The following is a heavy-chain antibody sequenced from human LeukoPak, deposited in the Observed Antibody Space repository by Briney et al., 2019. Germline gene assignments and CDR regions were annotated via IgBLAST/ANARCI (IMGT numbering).Heavy chain of an antibody. J-gene: IGHJ5*02. CDR1: GYTFTSYG. V-gene: IGHV1-18*01. CDR2: ISAYNGNT. Sequence: ASAKVSCKASGYTFTSYGISWVRQAPGQGLEWMGWISAYNGNTNYAQKLQDRVTMTTDTSTSTAYMELRSLRSDDTAVYYCARDPQESTSVSNWFDPWGQGTLVTVSS. D-gene: IGHD2-2*01. CDR3: ARDPQESTSVSNWFDP.